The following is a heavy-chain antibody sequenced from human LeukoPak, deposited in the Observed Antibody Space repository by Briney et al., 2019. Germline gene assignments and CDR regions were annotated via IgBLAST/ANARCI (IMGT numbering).Heavy chain of an antibody. V-gene: IGHV3-30*18. CDR1: GFIFSSYG. J-gene: IGHJ4*02. CDR2: ISYDGSNK. CDR3: AKEEAHGYCSSSCYKAGYYFDY. D-gene: IGHD2-2*03. Sequence: GGSLRLSCAASGFIFSSYGMHWVRQAPGKGLEWVAVISYDGSNKYYADTVKGRFTISRDNSKNTLYLQMNSLRAEDTAVYYCAKEEAHGYCSSSCYKAGYYFDYWGQGTLVTVSS.